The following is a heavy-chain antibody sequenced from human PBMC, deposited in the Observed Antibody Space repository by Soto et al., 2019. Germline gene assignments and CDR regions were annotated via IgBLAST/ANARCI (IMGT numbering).Heavy chain of an antibody. CDR3: ARDRVMRGNSYYYGMDV. CDR1: GGSFSSNA. D-gene: IGHD2-8*01. V-gene: IGHV1-69*12. Sequence: QVQLVQSGAELKKPSSSVKVSCKASGGSFSSNAISWVRQAPGQGLEWMGVIIPILGTTTYAQKFQGRVTITADESTTTAYMALSSLRSDDTAVYFCARDRVMRGNSYYYGMDVWGQGTTVTVSS. J-gene: IGHJ6*02. CDR2: IIPILGTT.